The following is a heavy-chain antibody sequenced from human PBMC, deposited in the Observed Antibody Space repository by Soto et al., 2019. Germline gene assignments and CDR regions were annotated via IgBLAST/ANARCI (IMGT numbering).Heavy chain of an antibody. CDR2: FYYSGST. CDR3: ARHAYYGSGSYFDH. D-gene: IGHD3-10*01. J-gene: IGHJ4*02. Sequence: SETLSLTCTVSGGSISSSSYYWGWIRQPPGKGLEWIGSFYYSGSTYYNPSLKSRVTISVDTSKNQFSLKLSSVTAADTAVYYCARHAYYGSGSYFDHWGQGTLVTVSS. V-gene: IGHV4-39*01. CDR1: GGSISSSSYY.